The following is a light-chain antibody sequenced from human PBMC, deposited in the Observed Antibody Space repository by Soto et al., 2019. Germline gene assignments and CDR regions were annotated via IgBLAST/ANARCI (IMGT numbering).Light chain of an antibody. CDR2: GAS. Sequence: EIVMTQSPATLSVSPGERATLYCKASQRISSNLAWYQQKPGQPPSLLIYGASTRASGIAARFSGSGSGTEFALTISGLQTEDFVLYLCQQYNIWPPYTFGQGTNLEIK. CDR1: QRISSN. J-gene: IGKJ2*01. V-gene: IGKV3-15*01. CDR3: QQYNIWPPYT.